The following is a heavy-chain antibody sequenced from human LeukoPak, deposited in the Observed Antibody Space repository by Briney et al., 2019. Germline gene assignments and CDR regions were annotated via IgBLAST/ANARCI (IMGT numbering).Heavy chain of an antibody. CDR2: INPNSGGT. CDR1: GYTFTSYG. Sequence: ASVKVSCKASGYTFTSYGISWVRQAPGQGLEWMGWINPNSGGTNYAQKFQGRVTMTRDTSISTAYMELSRLRSDDTAVYYCARGPGGYYYDIPLWGQGTLVTVSS. V-gene: IGHV1-2*02. CDR3: ARGPGGYYYDIPL. J-gene: IGHJ4*02. D-gene: IGHD3-22*01.